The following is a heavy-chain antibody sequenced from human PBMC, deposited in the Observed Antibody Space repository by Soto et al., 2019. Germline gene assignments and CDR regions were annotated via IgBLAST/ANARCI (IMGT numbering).Heavy chain of an antibody. D-gene: IGHD5-18*01. Sequence: HAGSMRLACAASGFTVSSNYMSWVRQAPGKGLEWVSVIYSGGSTYYADSVKGRFTISRDNNKNTQYLQMNSLRDEDTAVYYCARAPGTAMAIDYLGQGTLVTVSS. CDR2: IYSGGST. V-gene: IGHV3-66*01. CDR1: GFTVSSNY. CDR3: ARAPGTAMAIDY. J-gene: IGHJ4*02.